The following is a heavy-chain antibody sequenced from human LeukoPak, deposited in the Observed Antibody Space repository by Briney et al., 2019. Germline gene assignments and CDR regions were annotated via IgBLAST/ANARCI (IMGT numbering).Heavy chain of an antibody. D-gene: IGHD5-18*01. CDR3: ARDPSRGYSYGYADY. CDR2: IMRDGSEK. V-gene: IGHV3-7*01. CDR1: GLSFSTYW. Sequence: GGSLRLSCAASGLSFSTYWMNWVRQPPGKGLEWVANIMRDGSEKYYVDSVKGRFTISRDNAKNSLYLQMNSLRAEDTAVYYCARDPSRGYSYGYADYWGQGSLVTVSS. J-gene: IGHJ4*02.